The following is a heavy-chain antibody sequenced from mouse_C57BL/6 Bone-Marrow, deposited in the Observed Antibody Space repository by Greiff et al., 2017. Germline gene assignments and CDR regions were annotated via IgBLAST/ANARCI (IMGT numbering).Heavy chain of an antibody. CDR3: ARDPYYDYDDYAMDY. CDR1: GFTFSSYA. J-gene: IGHJ4*01. D-gene: IGHD2-4*01. Sequence: VQLVESGGGLVKPGGSLKLSCAASGFTFSSYAMSWVRQTPEKRLEWVATISDGGSYTYYPDNVKGRFTISRDNAKNNLYLQMSHLKSEDTAMYYCARDPYYDYDDYAMDYWGQGTSVTVSS. CDR2: ISDGGSYT. V-gene: IGHV5-4*01.